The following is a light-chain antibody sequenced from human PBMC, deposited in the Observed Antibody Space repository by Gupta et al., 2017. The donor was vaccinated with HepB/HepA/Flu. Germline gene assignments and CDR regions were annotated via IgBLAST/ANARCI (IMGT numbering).Light chain of an antibody. CDR2: DVN. Sequence: QSALTQPASVSGSPGQSITISCTGTSSDIGGYNYVSWYQQHPGKAPKLMIYDVNNRPSGVSNRFSGSKSGNTASLTISGLQAEDEADYYCSSYTTTDPVVFGGGTKLTVL. CDR3: SSYTTTDPVV. J-gene: IGLJ2*01. V-gene: IGLV2-14*03. CDR1: SSDIGGYNY.